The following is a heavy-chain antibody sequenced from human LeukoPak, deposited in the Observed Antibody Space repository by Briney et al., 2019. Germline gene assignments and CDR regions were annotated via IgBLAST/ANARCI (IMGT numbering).Heavy chain of an antibody. Sequence: GGSLRLSCVASGYSFSNSWMAWVRQARGKGLEGVGNINYDGSQKYYVDSVKGRFTISRDNAKNSLYLEMNSLRADDTAVYFCASSHDSSGNDWGQGAMVTVSS. CDR1: GYSFSNSW. V-gene: IGHV3-7*01. CDR2: INYDGSQK. CDR3: ASSHDSSGND. D-gene: IGHD3-22*01. J-gene: IGHJ4*02.